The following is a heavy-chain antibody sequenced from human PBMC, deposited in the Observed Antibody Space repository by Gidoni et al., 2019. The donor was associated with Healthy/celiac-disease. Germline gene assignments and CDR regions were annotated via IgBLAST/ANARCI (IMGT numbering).Heavy chain of an antibody. CDR3: ALSGYYASYFDY. J-gene: IGHJ4*02. CDR2: FYWNDDK. Sequence: QITLKESGPTLVKPTQTLTLTCTFSGFSLSTSGVGVGWIRQPPGKALEWLALFYWNDDKRYSPSLKSRLTITKDTSKNQVVLTMTNMDPVDTATYYCALSGYYASYFDYWGQGTLVTVSS. V-gene: IGHV2-5*01. CDR1: GFSLSTSGVG. D-gene: IGHD3-22*01.